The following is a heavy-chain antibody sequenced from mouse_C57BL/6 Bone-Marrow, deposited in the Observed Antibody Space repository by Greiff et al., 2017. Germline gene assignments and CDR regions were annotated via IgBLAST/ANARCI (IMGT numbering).Heavy chain of an antibody. Sequence: QVTLKVSGPGILQPSQTLSLTCSFSGFSLSTFGMGVGWIRQPSGKGLEWLAHIWWDDDKYYNPALKSRLTISKATSKNQVFLKIAKVDTAYTATYYGARKAEKGWPWFAYWGQGTLVTVSA. CDR2: IWWDDDK. J-gene: IGHJ3*01. D-gene: IGHD3-3*01. CDR3: ARKAEKGWPWFAY. V-gene: IGHV8-8*01. CDR1: GFSLSTFGMG.